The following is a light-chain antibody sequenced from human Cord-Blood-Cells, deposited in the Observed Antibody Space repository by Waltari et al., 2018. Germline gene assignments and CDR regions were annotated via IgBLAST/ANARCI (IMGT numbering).Light chain of an antibody. V-gene: IGKV1-39*01. CDR2: AAS. J-gene: IGKJ1*01. CDR1: QSISSY. CDR3: QQSYSTPPT. Sequence: DIQMTQSPSSLSASVGDRVTITCRASQSISSYLNWYQQKPGKAPKLLFYAASGLQSGVPSRFSGSGSGTDFTLTISSLQPEDFATYYCQQSYSTPPTFGQGTKVEIK.